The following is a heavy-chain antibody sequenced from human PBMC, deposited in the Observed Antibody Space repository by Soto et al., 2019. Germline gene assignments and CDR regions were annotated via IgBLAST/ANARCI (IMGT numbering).Heavy chain of an antibody. D-gene: IGHD3-10*01. J-gene: IGHJ4*02. CDR3: ARDSDYGSGSYYNPWYFDY. CDR1: GGTFSSYA. CDR2: IIPIFGTA. V-gene: IGHV1-69*13. Sequence: SVKVSCKASGGTFSSYAISWVRQAPGQGLEWMGGIIPIFGTANYAQKFQGRVTITADESTSTAYMELSSLRSEDTAVYYCARDSDYGSGSYYNPWYFDYWGQGTLVTVSS.